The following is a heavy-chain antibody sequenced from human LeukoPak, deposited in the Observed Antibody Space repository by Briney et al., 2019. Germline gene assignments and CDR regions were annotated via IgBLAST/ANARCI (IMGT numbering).Heavy chain of an antibody. D-gene: IGHD2-2*02. V-gene: IGHV3-30*04. CDR1: GFTFSSYA. Sequence: GGSLRLSCAASGFTFSSYAMHWVRQAPGKGLEWVAVISYDGSNKYYADSVKGRFTISRDNSKNTLYLQMNSLRAEDTAIYYCAKGGRECTSTTCYTLYNWFDPWGQGTLVTVSS. CDR3: AKGGRECTSTTCYTLYNWFDP. CDR2: ISYDGSNK. J-gene: IGHJ5*02.